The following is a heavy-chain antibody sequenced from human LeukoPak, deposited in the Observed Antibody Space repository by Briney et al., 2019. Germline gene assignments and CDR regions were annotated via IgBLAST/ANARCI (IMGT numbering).Heavy chain of an antibody. CDR3: ARAWNWEHTLYYYYGMDV. Sequence: SVKVSCKASGGTFSSYAISWVRQAPGQGREWMGGIIPMFGTANYAQKFQGRVTITADDPPSTAYMDLSRLRSEETAVYYRARAWNWEHTLYYYYGMDVWGQGTTVTVSS. J-gene: IGHJ6*02. V-gene: IGHV1-69*01. CDR1: GGTFSSYA. D-gene: IGHD1-7*01. CDR2: IIPMFGTA.